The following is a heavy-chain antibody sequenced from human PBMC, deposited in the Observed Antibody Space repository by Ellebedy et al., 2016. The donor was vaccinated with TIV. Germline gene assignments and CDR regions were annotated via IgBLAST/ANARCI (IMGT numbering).Heavy chain of an antibody. D-gene: IGHD6-19*01. CDR1: GGSISSYY. Sequence: GSLRLSXTVSGGSISSYYWSWIRQPPGKGLEWIGYIYYSGSTNYNPSLKSRVTISVDTSKNQFSLKLSSVTAADTAVYYCARHRYSSGWYDYWGQGTLVTVSS. J-gene: IGHJ4*02. V-gene: IGHV4-59*01. CDR3: ARHRYSSGWYDY. CDR2: IYYSGST.